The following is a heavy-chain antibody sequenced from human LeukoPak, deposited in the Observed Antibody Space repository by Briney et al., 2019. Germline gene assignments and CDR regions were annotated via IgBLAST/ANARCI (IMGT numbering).Heavy chain of an antibody. CDR2: IYTSGST. J-gene: IGHJ4*02. Sequence: SETLSLTCTVSVGSISGYYWSWIRQPAGKGLEWIGRIYTSGSTSYNPSLKSRVTMLIDTSKNELSLTLASVTVADTAVYYCARGKYCTSTSCSYYFDYWGKGTLVTVSS. CDR1: VGSISGYY. D-gene: IGHD2-2*01. CDR3: ARGKYCTSTSCSYYFDY. V-gene: IGHV4-4*07.